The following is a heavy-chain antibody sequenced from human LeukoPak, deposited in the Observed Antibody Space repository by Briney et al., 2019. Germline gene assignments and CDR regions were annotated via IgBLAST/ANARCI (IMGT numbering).Heavy chain of an antibody. J-gene: IGHJ4*02. CDR1: GFXFSSYA. CDR2: ISGSGGHT. Sequence: GGSLRLSCAASGFXFSSYAIGWVRQAPGKGPDWVSSISGSGGHTYFADSVRGRFTISRDNSKNTLDLQMNSLKVEDTAVYYCAKFRYHSNDNNYLDFNYWGQGTLVTVSS. CDR3: AKFRYHSNDNNYLDFNY. V-gene: IGHV3-23*01. D-gene: IGHD3-22*01.